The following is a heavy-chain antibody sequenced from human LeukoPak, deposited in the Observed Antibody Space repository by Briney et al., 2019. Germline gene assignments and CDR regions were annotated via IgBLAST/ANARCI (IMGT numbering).Heavy chain of an antibody. D-gene: IGHD3-22*01. V-gene: IGHV1-8*02. Sequence: ASVKVSCKASHYTFSNYGITWVRQATGQGLEWMGWMNPNSGNTGYAQKFQGRVTMTRNTSISTAYMELSSLRSEDTAVYYCATLYYYDSSGFRPQPIDYWGQGTLVTVSS. CDR3: ATLYYYDSSGFRPQPIDY. J-gene: IGHJ4*02. CDR2: MNPNSGNT. CDR1: HYTFSNYG.